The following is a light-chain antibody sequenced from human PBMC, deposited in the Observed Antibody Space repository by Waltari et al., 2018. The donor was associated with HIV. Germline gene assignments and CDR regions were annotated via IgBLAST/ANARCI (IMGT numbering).Light chain of an antibody. CDR1: NIGSRS. Sequence: SYMLTPPPSVSVAPGETARITCEGDNIGSRSVQWYQQKAGQAPVLVIYYDIDRPSGIPERFSGSNSDNTATLTISRVEAGDEADYYCQMWDGDSNHVVFGGGTKLTVL. CDR2: YDI. V-gene: IGLV3-21*04. J-gene: IGLJ2*01. CDR3: QMWDGDSNHVV.